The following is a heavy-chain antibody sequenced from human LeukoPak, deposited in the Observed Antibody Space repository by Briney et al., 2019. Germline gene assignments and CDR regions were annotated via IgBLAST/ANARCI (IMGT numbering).Heavy chain of an antibody. V-gene: IGHV4-59*12. CDR3: AREAKYSRSSGTAGYMDV. D-gene: IGHD6-6*01. Sequence: SETLSLTCTVSGGSISSYYWSWIRQPPGKGLEWIGSIYYSGSTYYNPSLKSRVTISVDTSKNQFSLKLSSVTAADTAVYYCAREAKYSRSSGTAGYMDVWGKGTTVTVSS. CDR1: GGSISSYY. J-gene: IGHJ6*03. CDR2: IYYSGST.